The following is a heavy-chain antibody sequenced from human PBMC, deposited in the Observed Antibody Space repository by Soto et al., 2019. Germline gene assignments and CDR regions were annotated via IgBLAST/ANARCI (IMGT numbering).Heavy chain of an antibody. V-gene: IGHV4-59*01. Sequence: PSETLSLTCTVSGGSISSYYWSWIRQPPGKGLEWIGYIYYSGSTNYNPSLKSRVTISVDTSKSQFSLKLSSVTAADTAVYYCARDGGHYYDSSGYYKAAFDIWGQGTMVTVSS. D-gene: IGHD3-22*01. J-gene: IGHJ3*02. CDR1: GGSISSYY. CDR2: IYYSGST. CDR3: ARDGGHYYDSSGYYKAAFDI.